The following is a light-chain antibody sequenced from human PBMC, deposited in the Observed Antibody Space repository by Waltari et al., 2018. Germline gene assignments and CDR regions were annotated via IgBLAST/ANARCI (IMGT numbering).Light chain of an antibody. CDR2: DVT. Sequence: QSALTQPASVSGSPGQSITIPCSGVGSAVGASDSVSWPQHHPGKAPQVIIYDVTNRPSGVSDRFSASKSANTASLTISRLQPEDEADYYCSSQTLDGLVLFGGGTRLTVL. V-gene: IGLV2-14*03. CDR3: SSQTLDGLVL. CDR1: GSAVGASDS. J-gene: IGLJ2*01.